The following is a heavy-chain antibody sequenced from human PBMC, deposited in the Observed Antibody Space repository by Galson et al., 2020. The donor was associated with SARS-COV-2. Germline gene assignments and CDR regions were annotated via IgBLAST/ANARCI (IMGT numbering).Heavy chain of an antibody. CDR2: LNHVGTT. D-gene: IGHD3-22*01. Sequence: SETLSPTCAVYSGSFSGSYWSWIRQHPGKGLEWIGELNHVGTTNYNPSLKTRVTVSVDTSNNQFSLRLSSVTAADTAVYYCARTVYYESSDYALSRNSRYMDVWGKGTTVTVSS. V-gene: IGHV4-34*01. CDR3: ARTVYYESSDYALSRNSRYMDV. CDR1: SGSFSGSY. J-gene: IGHJ6*03.